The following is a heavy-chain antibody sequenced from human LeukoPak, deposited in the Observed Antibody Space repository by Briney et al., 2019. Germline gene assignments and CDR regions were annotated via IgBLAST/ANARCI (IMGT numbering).Heavy chain of an antibody. CDR2: TRNKANSYTT. D-gene: IGHD3-22*01. V-gene: IGHV3-72*01. CDR1: GFTFSDHY. Sequence: GGSLRLSCAASGFTFSDHYMDWVRQAPGKGLEWVGRTRNKANSYTTEYAASVKGRFTISRDDSKNSLYLQMNSLKTEDTAVYYCTYYYDSSLNAFDIWGQGTMVTVSS. CDR3: TYYYDSSLNAFDI. J-gene: IGHJ3*02.